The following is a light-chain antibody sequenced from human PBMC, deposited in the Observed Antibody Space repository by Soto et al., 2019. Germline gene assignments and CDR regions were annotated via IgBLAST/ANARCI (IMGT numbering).Light chain of an antibody. V-gene: IGKV1-39*01. CDR1: QSISSY. Sequence: DIQMTQPPSSLSASVGDRVTMTCRASQSISSYLNWYQQKPGTVPKLLIYATSNLQSGVPSRFSGRGFGTDFTLTISSLQPEDFATYYCQQSFTTPSFGQGTRLEIK. CDR3: QQSFTTPS. J-gene: IGKJ5*01. CDR2: ATS.